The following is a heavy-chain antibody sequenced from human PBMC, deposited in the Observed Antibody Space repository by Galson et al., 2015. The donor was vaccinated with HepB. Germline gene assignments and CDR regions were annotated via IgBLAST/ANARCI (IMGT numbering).Heavy chain of an antibody. D-gene: IGHD4-17*01. V-gene: IGHV3-7*03. CDR2: IKQDGSEK. J-gene: IGHJ4*02. CDR1: GFTFSSYC. Sequence: SLRLSCAASGFTFSSYCMSWVRQAPGKGLEWVANIKQDGSEKYYVDSVKGRFAISRDNAKNSLYLHMKSLRAEDTAVYYCARDGDHDYGDYPDYWGQGTLVTVSS. CDR3: ARDGDHDYGDYPDY.